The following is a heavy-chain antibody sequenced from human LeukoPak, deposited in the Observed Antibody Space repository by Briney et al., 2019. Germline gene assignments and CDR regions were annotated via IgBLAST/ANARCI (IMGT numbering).Heavy chain of an antibody. J-gene: IGHJ4*02. Sequence: GGSLRLSCAASGFTFSSYSMNWVRQAPGKGLEWVSSISSSSSYIHYADSVKGRFTISRDNAKNSLYLQMNSLRAEDTAVYYCARVPSTVTTRPDDYWGQGTLVTVSS. CDR2: ISSSSSYI. D-gene: IGHD4-17*01. CDR3: ARVPSTVTTRPDDY. V-gene: IGHV3-21*01. CDR1: GFTFSSYS.